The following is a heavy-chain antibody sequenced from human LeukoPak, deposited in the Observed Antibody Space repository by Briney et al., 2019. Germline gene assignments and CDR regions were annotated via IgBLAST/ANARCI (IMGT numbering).Heavy chain of an antibody. CDR2: IYDTGST. CDR3: TRGDEVVLNAFDI. D-gene: IGHD4/OR15-4a*01. CDR1: GGSISSGGYS. J-gene: IGHJ3*02. V-gene: IGHV4-30-2*01. Sequence: SETLSLTCAVSGGSISSGGYSWSWIRQPPGKALEWIGYIYDTGSTYYNPSLKSRVTISVDRSKNQISLKLRSVTAAATAVYYCTRGDEVVLNAFDIWGQGTMVSVSS.